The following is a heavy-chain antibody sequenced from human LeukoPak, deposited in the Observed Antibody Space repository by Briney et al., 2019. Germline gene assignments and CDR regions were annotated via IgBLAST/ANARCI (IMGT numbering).Heavy chain of an antibody. CDR1: GGSFSGYY. J-gene: IGHJ4*02. V-gene: IGHV4-34*01. CDR3: AKTHSHFPPYFDY. Sequence: SETLSLTCAVYGGSFSGYYWSWIRQPPGKGLEWIGEINHSGSTNYNPSLKSRATISVDTSKNQFSLQLSSVTAADTAMYYCAKTHSHFPPYFDYWGQGTLVIVSS. CDR2: INHSGST. D-gene: IGHD4-11*01.